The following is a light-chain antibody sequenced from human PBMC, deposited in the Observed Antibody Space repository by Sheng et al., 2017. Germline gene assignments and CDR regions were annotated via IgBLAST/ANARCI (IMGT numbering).Light chain of an antibody. CDR1: QSVSTSY. J-gene: IGKJ1*01. CDR3: QQYDSSPWT. Sequence: EIVLTQSPGTLSLSQGERATLSCRASQSVSTSYLAWYQQKPGQAPRLIIYDASSRASGIPEKFTGSGSGTDFTLTISRLEPEDFAMYYCQQYDSSPWTFGQGTKVEVK. V-gene: IGKV3-20*01. CDR2: DAS.